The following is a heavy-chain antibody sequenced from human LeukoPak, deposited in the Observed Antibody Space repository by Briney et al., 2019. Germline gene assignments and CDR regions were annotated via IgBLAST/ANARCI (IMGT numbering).Heavy chain of an antibody. J-gene: IGHJ5*02. CDR3: ARSWKGSGSYAYNWFDP. CDR2: IYYSGNT. CDR1: GVSISSSNSY. D-gene: IGHD3-10*01. Sequence: SETLSLTCTVSGVSISSSNSYWGWIRQPPGKGLEWIGSIYYSGNTYYNASLKSQVSISIDTSKNQFSLRLTSVTAADTAVYYCARSWKGSGSYAYNWFDPWGQGTLVTVSS. V-gene: IGHV4-39*01.